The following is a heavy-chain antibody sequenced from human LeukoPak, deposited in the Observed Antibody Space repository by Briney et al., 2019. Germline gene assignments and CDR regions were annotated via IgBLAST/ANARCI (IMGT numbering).Heavy chain of an antibody. CDR1: GFTFSSHW. D-gene: IGHD6-19*01. J-gene: IGHJ4*02. V-gene: IGHV3-53*01. Sequence: GGSLRLSCAASGFTFSSHWMTWVRQAPGKGLEWVSASYSGGPTYYADSVKGRFTISRDNSKNTLYLQMNSLRAEDTAVYYCAISSDWTSLDYWGQGTLVTVSS. CDR3: AISSDWTSLDY. CDR2: SYSGGPT.